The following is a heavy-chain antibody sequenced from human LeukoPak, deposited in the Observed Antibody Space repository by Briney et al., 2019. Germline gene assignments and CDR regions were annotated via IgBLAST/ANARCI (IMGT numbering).Heavy chain of an antibody. CDR2: LSGSGEHT. Sequence: GGFLRLSCAASGFTFSSYAMSWVRQAPGKGLEWVSALSGSGEHTYSADSVKGRFTISRDNSKNMLYLQMNSLRAEDTAVYYCATITYFDYIWGRFVSWGQGTLVTVSS. J-gene: IGHJ4*02. V-gene: IGHV3-23*01. D-gene: IGHD3-16*01. CDR3: ATITYFDYIWGRFVS. CDR1: GFTFSSYA.